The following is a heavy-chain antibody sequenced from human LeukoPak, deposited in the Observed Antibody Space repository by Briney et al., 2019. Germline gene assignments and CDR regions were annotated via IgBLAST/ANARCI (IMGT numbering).Heavy chain of an antibody. V-gene: IGHV3-30*04. J-gene: IGHJ4*02. CDR3: ATSFGPVIAAAGTGAD. CDR1: GFTLSSYA. Sequence: GRSLRLSCAASGFTLSSYAMHWVRQAPGKGLEWVAVISYDGSNKYYADSVKGRFTISRDNSKNTLYLQMNSLRAEDTAVYYCATSFGPVIAAAGTGADWGQGTLVTVSP. CDR2: ISYDGSNK. D-gene: IGHD6-13*01.